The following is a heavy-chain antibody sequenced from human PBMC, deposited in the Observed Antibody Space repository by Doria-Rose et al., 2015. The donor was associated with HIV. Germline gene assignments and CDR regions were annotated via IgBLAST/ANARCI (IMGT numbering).Heavy chain of an antibody. J-gene: IGHJ4*02. Sequence: QVQLVQSGAEVKKPGASVRVSCKASGYTFTRYAMHWVRQAPGQRPEWMGWINVDNGNTEYSQKFQGRLTITIDTSASTAYMELSSLTSDDTAVYYCAKDRVRVVQAATTLDFWGQGTLVTVSS. CDR1: GYTFTRYA. CDR3: AKDRVRVVQAATTLDF. CDR2: INVDNGNT. V-gene: IGHV1-3*01. D-gene: IGHD2-2*01.